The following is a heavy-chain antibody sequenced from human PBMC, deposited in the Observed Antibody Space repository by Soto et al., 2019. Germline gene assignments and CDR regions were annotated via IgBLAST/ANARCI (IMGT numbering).Heavy chain of an antibody. CDR3: ATVHNTSRSFDY. J-gene: IGHJ4*02. CDR2: TGATGRTT. D-gene: IGHD1-20*01. Sequence: EVQLLESGGGLVQPGGSLRLSCAASGFTFSIYAMTWVRQAPGKGLEWVSTTGATGRTTYYSDSVKGRFTVSRDNSKNTLDLQMSNLRAEDMAVYYCATVHNTSRSFDYWGQGTLVTVSS. CDR1: GFTFSIYA. V-gene: IGHV3-23*01.